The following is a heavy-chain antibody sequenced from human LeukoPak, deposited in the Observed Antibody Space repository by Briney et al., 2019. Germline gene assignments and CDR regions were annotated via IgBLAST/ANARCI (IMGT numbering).Heavy chain of an antibody. V-gene: IGHV3-7*01. CDR2: INRDGSQK. D-gene: IGHD3-10*01. CDR1: GFTFSSYS. CDR3: ARDRMWGVESEDY. Sequence: GGSLRLSCAASGFTFSSYSMNWVRQAPGKGLEWVGTINRDGSQKYYLDSVKGRFTISRDNAHNSLFLQMNSLRAEDTAVYCCARDRMWGVESEDYWGQGTLVTVSS. J-gene: IGHJ4*02.